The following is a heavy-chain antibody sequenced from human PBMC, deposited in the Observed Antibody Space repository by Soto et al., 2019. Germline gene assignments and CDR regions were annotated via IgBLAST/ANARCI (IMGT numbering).Heavy chain of an antibody. Sequence: PSETLSLTCAVYGGSFSGYYWSWIRQPPGKVLEWIGEINHSGSTNYNPSLKSRVTISVDTSKNQFSLKLSSVTAADTAVYYCARPQAHCTSTSCPHAFDIWGRGTMVTVSS. CDR1: GGSFSGYY. V-gene: IGHV4-34*01. J-gene: IGHJ3*02. CDR3: ARPQAHCTSTSCPHAFDI. D-gene: IGHD2-2*01. CDR2: INHSGST.